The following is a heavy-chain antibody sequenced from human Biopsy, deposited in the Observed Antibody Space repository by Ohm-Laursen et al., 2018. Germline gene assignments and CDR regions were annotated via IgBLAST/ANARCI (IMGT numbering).Heavy chain of an antibody. Sequence: SSVKVSCKVSGYTLTALSMHWVRQAPGRGLEWMGGFAPENGKTIYAQKFQGRITMTEDTSTDTAYMELSSLSSEDTAVYYCAKNYDPLYYDTSGPFDYWGQGTLVTVSS. D-gene: IGHD3-22*01. CDR3: AKNYDPLYYDTSGPFDY. V-gene: IGHV1-24*01. CDR2: FAPENGKT. CDR1: GYTLTALS. J-gene: IGHJ4*02.